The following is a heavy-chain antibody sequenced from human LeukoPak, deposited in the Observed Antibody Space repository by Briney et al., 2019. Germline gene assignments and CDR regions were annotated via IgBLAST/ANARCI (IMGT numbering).Heavy chain of an antibody. V-gene: IGHV4-4*02. D-gene: IGHD6-13*01. CDR3: ARDRGVAAAGRGYFDY. CDR1: GGSISSSNW. Sequence: SGTLSLTCAVSGGSISSSNWWSWVRQPPGKGLEWIGEIYHSGSTNYNPSLKSRVTISVDKSKNQFSLKLSSVTAADTAVYYCARDRGVAAAGRGYFDYWGQGTLVTVSS. J-gene: IGHJ4*02. CDR2: IYHSGST.